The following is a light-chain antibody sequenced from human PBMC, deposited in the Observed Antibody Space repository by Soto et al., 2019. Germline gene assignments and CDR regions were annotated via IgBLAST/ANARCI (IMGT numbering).Light chain of an antibody. CDR2: GAS. Sequence: ETVMTQSPATLSVSPGERATLSCRASQSISSNLAWYQQKPGQAPRLLIYGASTRATGIPARFTGSGSGTEFTLTISSLQSEDFAVYYCQQYNNWPLTFGAGTKV. CDR3: QQYNNWPLT. V-gene: IGKV3-15*01. CDR1: QSISSN. J-gene: IGKJ4*01.